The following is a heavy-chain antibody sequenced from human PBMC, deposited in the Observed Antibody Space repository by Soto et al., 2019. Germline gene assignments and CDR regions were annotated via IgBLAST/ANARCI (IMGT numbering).Heavy chain of an antibody. V-gene: IGHV4-31*03. CDR2: IYYSGST. CDR3: ASVLLWFGEFPILDY. Sequence: VHLQESGPGLVKPSQTLSLTCTVSGGSISSGGYYWSRIRQHPGKGLEWIGYIYYSGSTYYNPSLKSRVTISVDTSKNQFSLKLSSVTAADTVVYYCASVLLWFGEFPILDYWGQGTLVTVSS. D-gene: IGHD3-10*01. J-gene: IGHJ4*02. CDR1: GGSISSGGYY.